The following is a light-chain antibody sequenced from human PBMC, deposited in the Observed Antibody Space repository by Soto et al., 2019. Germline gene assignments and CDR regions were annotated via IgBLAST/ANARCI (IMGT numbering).Light chain of an antibody. CDR2: EVS. CDR1: SSDFGGYDY. Sequence: QSALTQPAPVSGSPGQSITISCTGTSSDFGGYDYVSWYLQHPGKVPKLMIYEVSNRPSGVSNRFSGSKSGNTASLTISGLQAEDEADYYCSSYTGSSTLVFGTETKVTVL. V-gene: IGLV2-14*01. J-gene: IGLJ1*01. CDR3: SSYTGSSTLV.